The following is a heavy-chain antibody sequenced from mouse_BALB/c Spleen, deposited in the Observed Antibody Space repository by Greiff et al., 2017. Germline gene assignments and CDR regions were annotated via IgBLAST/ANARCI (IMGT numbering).Heavy chain of an antibody. CDR1: GYTFTSYW. J-gene: IGHJ2*01. CDR2: INPSNGRT. D-gene: IGHD2-1*01. V-gene: IGHV1S81*02. CDR3: ARRGGNPGYFDY. Sequence: VQLQQPGAELVKPGASVKLSCKASGYTFTSYWMHWVKQRPGQGLEWIGEINPSNGRTNYNEKFKSKATLTVDKSSSTAYMQLSSLTSEDSAVYYCARRGGNPGYFDYWGQGTTLTVSS.